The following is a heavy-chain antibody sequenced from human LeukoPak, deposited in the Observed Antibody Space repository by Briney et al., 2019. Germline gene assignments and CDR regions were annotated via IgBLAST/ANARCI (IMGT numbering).Heavy chain of an antibody. J-gene: IGHJ6*03. V-gene: IGHV3-23*01. Sequence: GGSLRLSCAASGFTFSSYAMSWVRQAPGKGLEWVSAISGSGGSTYYADSVKGRFTISRDNAKNSLYLQMNSLRAEDTAVYYCASLQLDGGYYYYYYMDVWGKGTTVTVSS. CDR3: ASLQLDGGYYYYYYMDV. CDR2: ISGSGGST. CDR1: GFTFSSYA. D-gene: IGHD2-2*01.